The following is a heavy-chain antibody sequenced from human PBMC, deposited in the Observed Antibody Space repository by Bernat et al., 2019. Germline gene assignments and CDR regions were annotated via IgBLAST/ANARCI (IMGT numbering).Heavy chain of an antibody. CDR3: AKISVPANVTWVFDI. V-gene: IGHV3-23*01. CDR1: GFTFTSYA. D-gene: IGHD2-2*01. CDR2: ISGGAGNT. J-gene: IGHJ3*02. Sequence: EVRLLYSGGGLVQPGGSLRLSCAASGFTFTSYAMSWVRQAPGKGLEWVSVISGGAGNTYYADSVKGRFTISRDNSKNTLYLQMKSLRAEDTAVYYCAKISVPANVTWVFDIWGQGKMVTVSS.